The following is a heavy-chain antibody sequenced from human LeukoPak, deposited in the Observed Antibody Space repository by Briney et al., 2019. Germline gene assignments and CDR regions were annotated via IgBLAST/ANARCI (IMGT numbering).Heavy chain of an antibody. CDR2: ISAYNGNT. V-gene: IGHV1-18*01. J-gene: IGHJ6*02. Sequence: ASVKVSCKTSGYTFTTYGISWVRQAPGQGLEWMGWISAYNGNTNYAQKLQGRVTMTTDTSTSTAYMELRSLRSDDTAVYYCARGLTGYCSSTSCYAGHYYYGMDVWGQGTTVTVSS. CDR3: ARGLTGYCSSTSCYAGHYYYGMDV. CDR1: GYTFTTYG. D-gene: IGHD2-2*01.